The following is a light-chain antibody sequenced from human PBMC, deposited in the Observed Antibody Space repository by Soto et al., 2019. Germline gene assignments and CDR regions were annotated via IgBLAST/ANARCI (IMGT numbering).Light chain of an antibody. CDR2: DVS. CDR3: SSFTTSSTVV. CDR1: RSDVGGYTY. V-gene: IGLV2-14*01. Sequence: QSALTQPASVSGSPGQAITISCTGTRSDVGGYTYVSWYQQHPGEVPKLVIYDVSYRPSGVSNRFSGSKSGNTASLTISGLQTEDEANYYCSSFTTSSTVVFGGGTKLTVL. J-gene: IGLJ2*01.